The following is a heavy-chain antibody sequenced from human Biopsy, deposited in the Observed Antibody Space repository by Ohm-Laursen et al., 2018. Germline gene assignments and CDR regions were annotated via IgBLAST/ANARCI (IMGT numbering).Heavy chain of an antibody. Sequence: SLRLSCAAPGFTFSSYGMHWVRQAPGKGLEWVAAIWDDGSNKNYADSVKGRFTISRDNSKNTLYLQMNSLRGEDTAVYYCAKCMTGGSNYYFHHCGQGTLVTVSS. V-gene: IGHV3-33*06. CDR1: GFTFSSYG. J-gene: IGHJ4*02. D-gene: IGHD2-8*01. CDR3: AKCMTGGSNYYFHH. CDR2: IWDDGSNK.